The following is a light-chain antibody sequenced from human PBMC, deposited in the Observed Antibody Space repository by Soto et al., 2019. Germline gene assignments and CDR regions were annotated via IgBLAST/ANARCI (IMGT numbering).Light chain of an antibody. CDR1: QTVNNNY. CDR2: GAS. V-gene: IGKV3-20*01. Sequence: ELVLTQSPGTLSLSPGERATLSCRASQTVNNNYLAWYQQIPGQAPRLLISGASGRATGTPDRFSGSASGTDFTLTISRLEPEDFAVYYCQQYNNWPPMYTFGQGTKLEIK. J-gene: IGKJ2*01. CDR3: QQYNNWPPMYT.